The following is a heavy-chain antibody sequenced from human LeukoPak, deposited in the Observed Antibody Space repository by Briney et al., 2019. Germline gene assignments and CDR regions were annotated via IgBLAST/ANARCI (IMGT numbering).Heavy chain of an antibody. CDR3: ARDLGGSGTYIDY. J-gene: IGHJ4*02. CDR2: ISSSSSYI. Sequence: GGSLRLSCAASGFTFSSYSMNWVRQAPGKGLEWVSSISSSSSYIYYADSLKGRFNISRDNAKNSLYLQMNSLTAEDTAVYYCARDLGGSGTYIDYWGQGTLVTVSS. V-gene: IGHV3-21*01. CDR1: GFTFSSYS. D-gene: IGHD3-10*01.